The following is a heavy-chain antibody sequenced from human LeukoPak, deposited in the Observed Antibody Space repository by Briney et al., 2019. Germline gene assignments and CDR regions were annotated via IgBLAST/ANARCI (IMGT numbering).Heavy chain of an antibody. J-gene: IGHJ4*02. V-gene: IGHV4-38-2*01. CDR2: IYHSGST. Sequence: PSETLSLTCAVSGYSISSGYYWGWIRPPPGKGLEWIGSIYHSGSTYYNPSLKSRVTISVDTSKNQFSLKLSSVTAADTAVYYCARGDYYDNSGYLYYWGQGTLVTVSS. CDR3: ARGDYYDNSGYLYY. D-gene: IGHD3-22*01. CDR1: GYSISSGYY.